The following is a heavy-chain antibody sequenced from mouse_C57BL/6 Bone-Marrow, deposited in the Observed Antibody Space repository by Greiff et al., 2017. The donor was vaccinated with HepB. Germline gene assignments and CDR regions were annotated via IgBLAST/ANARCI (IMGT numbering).Heavy chain of an antibody. J-gene: IGHJ3*01. CDR3: ARSPRQLRPSWFAY. D-gene: IGHD3-2*02. V-gene: IGHV7-3*01. CDR2: IRNKANGYTT. Sequence: DVMLVESGGGLVQPGGSLSLSCAASGFTFTDYYMSWVRQPPGKALEWLGFIRNKANGYTTEYSASVKGRFTISRDNSQSILYLQMNALRAEDSATYYCARSPRQLRPSWFAYWGQGTLVTVSA. CDR1: GFTFTDYY.